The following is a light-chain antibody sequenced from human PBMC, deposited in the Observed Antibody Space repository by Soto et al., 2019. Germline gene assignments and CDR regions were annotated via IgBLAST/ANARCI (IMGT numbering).Light chain of an antibody. CDR3: ESWDDSLKGPV. CDR1: SSNIGSNT. CDR2: SNS. Sequence: QSALTQPPSASGTPGRWVTISCSGSSSNIGSNTVNWYQQLPGTAPKLLIYSNSQRPSGVPDRFSGSKSGTSASLAISGLQSEDEAEYYCESWDDSLKGPVFGGGTKVTVL. J-gene: IGLJ3*02. V-gene: IGLV1-44*01.